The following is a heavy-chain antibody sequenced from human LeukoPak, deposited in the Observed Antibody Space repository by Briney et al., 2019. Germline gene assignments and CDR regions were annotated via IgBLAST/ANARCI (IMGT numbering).Heavy chain of an antibody. D-gene: IGHD3-16*01. CDR2: INNSGST. CDR1: GASFSDSY. V-gene: IGHV4-34*01. Sequence: MPSETLSLTCAVYGASFSDSYWSWIRQSPEKGLEWIGEINNSGSTSYNPSLNSRVIMSVDRSKNQISLRLTSVTAADTAVYYCARGRYGPRLGNWGQGTLVTVSS. J-gene: IGHJ4*02. CDR3: ARGRYGPRLGN.